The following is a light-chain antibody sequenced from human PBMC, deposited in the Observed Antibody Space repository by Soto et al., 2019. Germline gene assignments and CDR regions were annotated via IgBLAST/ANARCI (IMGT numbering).Light chain of an antibody. Sequence: EIVLTQSPGTMSLSPGERATLSCRASQSVSSSYLAWYQQKPGQAPRLLIYGASSRSTGIPDRFSGSGSVTDFTLTISRLEPEAFAVYYCKQYGSSPLFTFGPGTKVAIK. CDR2: GAS. CDR3: KQYGSSPLFT. V-gene: IGKV3-20*01. J-gene: IGKJ3*01. CDR1: QSVSSSY.